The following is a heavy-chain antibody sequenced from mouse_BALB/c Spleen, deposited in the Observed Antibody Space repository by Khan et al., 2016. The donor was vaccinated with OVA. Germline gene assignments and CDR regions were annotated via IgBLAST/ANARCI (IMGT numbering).Heavy chain of an antibody. D-gene: IGHD2-14*01. Sequence: VQLKQSGPELVKPGASVKISCKTSGYTFTEYTLHWVKQSHGKSLEWIGVINPKNGVTSYNQKFTGKATVTVDKSSSTAYMEFRSLTSEDSAVYYCGRDAVRNWGQGTSVTVSS. CDR3: GRDAVRN. CDR1: GYTFTEYT. J-gene: IGHJ4*01. V-gene: IGHV1-18*01. CDR2: INPKNGVT.